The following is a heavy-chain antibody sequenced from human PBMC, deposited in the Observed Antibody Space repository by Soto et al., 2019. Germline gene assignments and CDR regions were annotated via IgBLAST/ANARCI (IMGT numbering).Heavy chain of an antibody. Sequence: TLSLTCTFSGGSISSGDYYWSWIRQPPGKGLEWIGYIYYSGSTYYNPSLKSRVTISIDTSKNQFSLKLSSVTAADTAVYYCARAQLVGYYFDSWGQGTLVTVSS. CDR3: ARAQLVGYYFDS. CDR2: IYYSGST. V-gene: IGHV4-30-4*01. D-gene: IGHD2-2*01. CDR1: GGSISSGDYY. J-gene: IGHJ4*02.